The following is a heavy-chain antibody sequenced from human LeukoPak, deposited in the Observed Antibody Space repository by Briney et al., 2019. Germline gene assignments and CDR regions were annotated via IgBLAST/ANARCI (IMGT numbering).Heavy chain of an antibody. CDR2: ISGDGKDR. CDR1: GFTFSSYG. CDR3: AKGHFASSSFFDY. D-gene: IGHD6-6*01. J-gene: IGHJ4*02. Sequence: GGTLRLSCAASGFTFSSYGMSWVRRAPGKGLQWVSAISGDGKDRDYPDSVKGRFTISRDNSKNTLYLQMNNLRVEDTAVYYCAKGHFASSSFFDYWGQGTLVTVSS. V-gene: IGHV3-23*01.